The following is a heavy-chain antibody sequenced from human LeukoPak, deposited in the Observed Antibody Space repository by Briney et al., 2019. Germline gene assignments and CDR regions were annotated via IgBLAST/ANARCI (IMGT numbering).Heavy chain of an antibody. V-gene: IGHV4-59*08. CDR1: GGSISSYY. CDR3: ASSPFDCSSTSCYRYYFDY. Sequence: SETLSLTCTVSGGSISSYYCSWIRQPPGKGLEWIGYIYYSGSTNYNPSLKSRVTISVDTSKNQFSLKLSSVTAADTAVYYCASSPFDCSSTSCYRYYFDYWGQGTLVTVSS. J-gene: IGHJ4*02. D-gene: IGHD2-2*01. CDR2: IYYSGST.